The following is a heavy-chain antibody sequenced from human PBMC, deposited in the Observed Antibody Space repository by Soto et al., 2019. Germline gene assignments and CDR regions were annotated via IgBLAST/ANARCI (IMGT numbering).Heavy chain of an antibody. Sequence: ASVKVSCKASGYTFTSYGISWVRQAPGQGLEWMGWISAYNGNTNYAQKLQGRVTMTTDTSTSTAYMELRSLRSDDTAVYYWARVRYGDYFPNHYSHYGMDVWGPGTTVTGFS. J-gene: IGHJ6*02. CDR1: GYTFTSYG. CDR3: ARVRYGDYFPNHYSHYGMDV. CDR2: ISAYNGNT. V-gene: IGHV1-18*01. D-gene: IGHD4-17*01.